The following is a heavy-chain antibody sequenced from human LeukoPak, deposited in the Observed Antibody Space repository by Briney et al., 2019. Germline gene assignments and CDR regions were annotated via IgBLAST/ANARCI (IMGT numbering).Heavy chain of an antibody. CDR2: IKSDGST. D-gene: IGHD3-22*01. J-gene: IGHJ1*01. Sequence: GGSLRLSCAASGFTFSRDWMHWVRQAPGKGLVWVSRIKSDGSTNYADSVKGRFTISRDNAKNKVSLQMNSLRAEDTGVYYCARAPAEIGGYYPEYFRHWGQGTLVTVSS. V-gene: IGHV3-74*01. CDR3: ARAPAEIGGYYPEYFRH. CDR1: GFTFSRDW.